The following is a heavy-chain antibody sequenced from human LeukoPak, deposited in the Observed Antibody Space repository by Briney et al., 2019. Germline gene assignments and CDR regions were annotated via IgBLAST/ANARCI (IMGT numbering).Heavy chain of an antibody. D-gene: IGHD6-13*01. CDR1: GFTFSSYA. V-gene: IGHV3-23*01. J-gene: IGHJ4*02. CDR3: AKDGGGVYSSNPDY. CDR2: ISGSGGST. Sequence: GGSLRLSCAASGFTFSSYAMSWVRQAPGKGLEWVSAISGSGGSTYYADSVKGQFTISRDNSKNTLYLQMNSLRAEDTAVYYCAKDGGGVYSSNPDYWGQGTLVTVSS.